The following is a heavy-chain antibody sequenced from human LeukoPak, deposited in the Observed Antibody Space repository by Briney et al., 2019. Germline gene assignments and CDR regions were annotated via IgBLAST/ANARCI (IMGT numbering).Heavy chain of an antibody. CDR3: ARGNGVRGAADAFDI. J-gene: IGHJ3*02. CDR2: ISSSSSYI. CDR1: GFTFSSYS. D-gene: IGHD3-10*01. Sequence: PGGSLRLSCAASGFTFSSYSMNWVRQAPGKGLEWVSSISSSSSYIYYADSVKGRFTISRDNAKNSLYLQMNSLRAEDTAVYYCARGNGVRGAADAFDIWGQGTMVTVSS. V-gene: IGHV3-21*01.